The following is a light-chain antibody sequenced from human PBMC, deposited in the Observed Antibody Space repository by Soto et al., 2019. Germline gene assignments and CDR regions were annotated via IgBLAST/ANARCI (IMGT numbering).Light chain of an antibody. J-gene: IGLJ2*01. V-gene: IGLV1-40*01. Sequence: QSALTQPPSVSGAPGQRVTISCTGSSSNIGAGYDVHWYQQLPGTAPKLLNYGDRFSGSNSGTSAYLAITVLKSEDEADYFCQSFDSSLGAHVVFGGGTKVTVL. CDR3: QSFDSSLGAHVV. CDR1: SSNIGAGYD. CDR2: G.